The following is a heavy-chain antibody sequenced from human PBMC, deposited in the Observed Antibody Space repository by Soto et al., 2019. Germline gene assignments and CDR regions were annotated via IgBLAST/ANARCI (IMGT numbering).Heavy chain of an antibody. V-gene: IGHV3-30-3*01. Sequence: PGGSLRLSCAASGFTFSSYAMHWVRQAPGKGLEWVAVISYDGSNKYYADSVKGRFTISRDNSKNTLYLQMNSLRAEDTAVYYCARDRVFSSGYNYYYGMDVWGQGTTVTAP. CDR2: ISYDGSNK. J-gene: IGHJ6*02. CDR3: ARDRVFSSGYNYYYGMDV. CDR1: GFTFSSYA. D-gene: IGHD3-22*01.